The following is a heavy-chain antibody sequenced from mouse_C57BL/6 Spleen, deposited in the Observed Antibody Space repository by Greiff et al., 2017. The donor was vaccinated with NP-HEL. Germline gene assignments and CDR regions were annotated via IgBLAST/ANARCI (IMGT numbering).Heavy chain of an antibody. D-gene: IGHD2-3*01. CDR1: GYSITSGYY. Sequence: DVKLVESGPGLVKPSQSLSLTCSVTGYSITSGYYWNWIRQFPGNKLEWMGYISYDGSNNYNPSLKNRISITRDTSKNQFFLKLNSVTTEDTATYYCARDYDGYYGGFAYWGQGTLVTVSA. J-gene: IGHJ3*01. CDR2: ISYDGSN. CDR3: ARDYDGYYGGFAY. V-gene: IGHV3-6*01.